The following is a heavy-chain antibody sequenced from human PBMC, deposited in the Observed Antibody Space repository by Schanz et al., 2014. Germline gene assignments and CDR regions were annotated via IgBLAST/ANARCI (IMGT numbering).Heavy chain of an antibody. CDR2: MNESHSTI. V-gene: IGHV3-23*04. J-gene: IGHJ3*01. Sequence: EVQLVESGGGLVQPGGSLRLSCTASGFGFSSYSMNWVRQARGKGLEWVSAMNESHSTIYYADSVRGRFTISRDNAENTLFLQMNSLRAEDTAVYYCAREQTIFGVTYTDAYDVWGRGTMVTVSS. CDR1: GFGFSSYS. D-gene: IGHD3-3*01. CDR3: AREQTIFGVTYTDAYDV.